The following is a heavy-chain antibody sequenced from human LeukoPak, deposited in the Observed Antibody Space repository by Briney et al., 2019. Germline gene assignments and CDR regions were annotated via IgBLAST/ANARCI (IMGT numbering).Heavy chain of an antibody. J-gene: IGHJ4*02. CDR2: INSDGSGT. Sequence: PGGSLRLSCAASGFTFSSYWMHWVRQAPGKGLVWVSRINSDGSGTSYADSVKGRFTISRDNAKNSLYLQMNSLRAEDTAVYYCARDPSTYYYFDYWGQGTLVTVSS. CDR1: GFTFSSYW. V-gene: IGHV3-74*01. D-gene: IGHD3-10*01. CDR3: ARDPSTYYYFDY.